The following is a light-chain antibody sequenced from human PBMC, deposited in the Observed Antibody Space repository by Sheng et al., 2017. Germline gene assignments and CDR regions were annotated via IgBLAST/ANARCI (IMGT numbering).Light chain of an antibody. CDR3: QAWDSSISYV. CDR1: KLGEKN. CDR2: ADT. V-gene: IGLV3-1*01. Sequence: SYELTQPPSVSVSPGQTASITCSGDKLGEKNVCWYQQKPGQSPVVVIYADTQRPSGIPERFSGSNSGNTATLTISGTQALDEADYYCQAWDSSISYVFGSGTKVTVL. J-gene: IGLJ1*01.